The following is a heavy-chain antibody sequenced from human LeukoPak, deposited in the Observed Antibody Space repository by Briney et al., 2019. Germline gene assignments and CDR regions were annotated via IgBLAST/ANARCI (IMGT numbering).Heavy chain of an antibody. CDR3: ARSNGGNPAEYFQH. V-gene: IGHV3-30-3*01. CDR2: ISYDGSNK. J-gene: IGHJ1*01. Sequence: GGSLRLSCAASGFTFSSYAMHWVRQAPGKGLEWVAVISYDGSNKYYADSVKGRFTISRDNSKNTLYLQMNSLRAEDTAVYYCARSNGGNPAEYFQHWGQGTLVTVSS. D-gene: IGHD4-23*01. CDR1: GFTFSSYA.